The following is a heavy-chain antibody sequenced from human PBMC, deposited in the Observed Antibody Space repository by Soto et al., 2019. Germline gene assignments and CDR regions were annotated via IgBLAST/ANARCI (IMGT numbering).Heavy chain of an antibody. CDR3: ARQNYYSGMDV. CDR2: ISAYNGNT. CDR1: GYTFTSYF. V-gene: IGHV1-18*01. Sequence: ASVKVSCKAAGYTFTSYFITWVRQAPGQGLEWMGWISAYNGNTNYAQMLQGRVTMTTDTSTATAYMEMRSLGSDDTAIYYCARQNYYSGMDVWGQGTKVTVSS. J-gene: IGHJ6*02.